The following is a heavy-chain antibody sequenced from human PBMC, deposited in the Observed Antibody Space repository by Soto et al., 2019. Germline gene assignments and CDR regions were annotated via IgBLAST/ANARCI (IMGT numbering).Heavy chain of an antibody. J-gene: IGHJ4*02. CDR3: ARHHDS. CDR1: GYSFTSYW. CDR2: IYPGDSDT. Sequence: GESLRISCKGSGYSFTSYWIGWVRQMPGKGLEWMGIIYPGDSDTRYSPSFQGQVTISADKSISTAYLQWSSLTSEDTAVYYCARHHDSWGQGTLVTVSS. V-gene: IGHV5-51*01.